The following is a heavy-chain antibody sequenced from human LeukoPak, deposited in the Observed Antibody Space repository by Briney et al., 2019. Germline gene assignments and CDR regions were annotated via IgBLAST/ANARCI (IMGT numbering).Heavy chain of an antibody. D-gene: IGHD6-13*01. Sequence: GGSLRLSCAASGFPFSSYSMTWVRQAPGKGLEWVANIKPDGTTKFYVDSVKGRFTISRDNALNSLYLQMNSLRVEDTAIYYCARSIPYGTTWYGRSDYWGQGTLVTVSS. V-gene: IGHV3-7*03. CDR3: ARSIPYGTTWYGRSDY. CDR2: IKPDGTTK. J-gene: IGHJ4*02. CDR1: GFPFSSYS.